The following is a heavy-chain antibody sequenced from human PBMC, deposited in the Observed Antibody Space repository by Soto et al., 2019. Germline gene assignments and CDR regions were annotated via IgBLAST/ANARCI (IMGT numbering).Heavy chain of an antibody. Sequence: GGSLRLSCAASGFTFSDSAMHWVRQASGKGLEWVGRIRSKPNSYATAYAASVKGRFTISRDDSENTAYLQMNSLKTEDTAVYYCTTAPLHDYGDYTVDSGGQGTLVTVSS. V-gene: IGHV3-73*01. D-gene: IGHD4-17*01. CDR3: TTAPLHDYGDYTVDS. J-gene: IGHJ4*02. CDR1: GFTFSDSA. CDR2: IRSKPNSYAT.